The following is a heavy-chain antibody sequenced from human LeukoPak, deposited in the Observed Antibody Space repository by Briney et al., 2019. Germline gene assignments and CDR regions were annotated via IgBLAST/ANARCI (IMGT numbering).Heavy chain of an antibody. D-gene: IGHD4-17*01. J-gene: IGHJ4*02. Sequence: PSETLSLTCAVYGGSFSGYYWSWIRQPPGKGLERIGEINHSGSTNYNPSLKSRVTISVDTSKNQFSLKLSSVTATDTAVYYCARGCLATVTPNFDYWGQGTLVTVSS. CDR1: GGSFSGYY. CDR3: ARGCLATVTPNFDY. V-gene: IGHV4-34*01. CDR2: INHSGST.